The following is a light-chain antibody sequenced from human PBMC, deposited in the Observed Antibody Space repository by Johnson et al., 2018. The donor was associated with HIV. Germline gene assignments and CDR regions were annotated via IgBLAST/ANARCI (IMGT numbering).Light chain of an antibody. CDR2: ENN. Sequence: QSVLTQPPSVSAAPGQKVTISCSGSSSNIGNDSVSWYQQLPGTAPELLIYENNKRPSGIPDRFSGSRSGTSATLGITRLQTGDEADYYCGTWDISLSAGGVFGTGTKVTVL. CDR1: SSNIGNDS. V-gene: IGLV1-51*02. CDR3: GTWDISLSAGGV. J-gene: IGLJ1*01.